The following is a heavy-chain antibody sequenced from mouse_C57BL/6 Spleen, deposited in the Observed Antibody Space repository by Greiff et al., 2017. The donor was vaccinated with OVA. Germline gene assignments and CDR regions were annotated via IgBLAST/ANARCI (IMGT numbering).Heavy chain of an antibody. V-gene: IGHV1-52*01. Sequence: VQLQQPGAELVRPGSSVKLSCKASGYTFTSYWMHWVKQRPIQGLEWIGNIDPSDSETHYNQKFKDKATLTVAKSSSTAYMQLSSLTAEDSAVYYCARWGTTPVWGTGTTVTVSA. D-gene: IGHD1-1*01. CDR2: IDPSDSET. J-gene: IGHJ1*03. CDR3: ARWGTTPV. CDR1: GYTFTSYW.